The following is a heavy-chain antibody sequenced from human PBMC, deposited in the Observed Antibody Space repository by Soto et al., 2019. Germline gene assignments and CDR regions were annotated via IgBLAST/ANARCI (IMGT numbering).Heavy chain of an antibody. CDR2: IGTAGDT. J-gene: IGHJ3*02. Sequence: SGGSLRLSCAASGFTFSSYDMHWVRQATGKGLEWVSAIGTAGDTYYPGSVKGRFTISRENAKNSLYLQMNSLRAGDTAVYYCARGAWLGELLPDDFDIWGQGTMVTVSS. V-gene: IGHV3-13*01. D-gene: IGHD3-10*01. CDR3: ARGAWLGELLPDDFDI. CDR1: GFTFSSYD.